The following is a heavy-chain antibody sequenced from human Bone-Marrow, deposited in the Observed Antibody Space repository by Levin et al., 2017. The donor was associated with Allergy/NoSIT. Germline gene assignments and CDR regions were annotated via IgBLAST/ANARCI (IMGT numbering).Heavy chain of an antibody. CDR2: INWNGARV. D-gene: IGHD2-2*01. CDR3: ARDIRSSISTFDH. Sequence: SCALSGFTLDGHAMHWVRQAPGKGLEWVSGINWNGARVGYADSVKGRFTISRDNANKSLNLQMNSLRPEDTALYYCARDIRSSISTFDHWGQGTLVTVSS. J-gene: IGHJ4*02. CDR1: GFTLDGHA. V-gene: IGHV3-9*01.